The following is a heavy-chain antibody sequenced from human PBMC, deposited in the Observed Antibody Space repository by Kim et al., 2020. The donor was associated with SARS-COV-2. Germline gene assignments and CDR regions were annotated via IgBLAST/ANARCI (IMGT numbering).Heavy chain of an antibody. CDR2: ISSSGSTI. CDR3: ASSRGKEYQLLVFDY. Sequence: GGSLRLSCAASGFTFSDYSMSWIRQAPGKGLEWVSYISSSGSTIYYADSVKGRFTISRDNAKNSLYLQMNSLRAEDTAVYYCASSRGKEYQLLVFDYWGQGTLVTVSS. CDR1: GFTFSDYS. J-gene: IGHJ4*02. V-gene: IGHV3-11*01. D-gene: IGHD2-2*01.